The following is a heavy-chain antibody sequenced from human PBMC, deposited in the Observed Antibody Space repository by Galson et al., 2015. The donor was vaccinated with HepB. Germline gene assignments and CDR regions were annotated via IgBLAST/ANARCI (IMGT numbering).Heavy chain of an antibody. Sequence: SLRLSCAASGFTFSNYDMHWVRQATGKGLEWVSAINTAGDPYYAGSVKGRFTISRENAKNSLYLQMNSLRAGDTAVNYCARAVAGITHGYFDLWGRGTLVTVSS. CDR2: INTAGDP. J-gene: IGHJ2*01. V-gene: IGHV3-13*05. D-gene: IGHD6-19*01. CDR3: ARAVAGITHGYFDL. CDR1: GFTFSNYD.